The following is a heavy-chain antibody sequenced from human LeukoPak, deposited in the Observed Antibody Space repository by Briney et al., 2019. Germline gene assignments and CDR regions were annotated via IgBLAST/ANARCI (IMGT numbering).Heavy chain of an antibody. D-gene: IGHD3-10*01. J-gene: IGHJ4*02. CDR3: AKDDGSGSYDY. V-gene: IGHV3-23*01. CDR2: ISGSGGST. Sequence: SXVXXAXGKGLEWVSAISGSGGSTYYADSVKGRFTISRDNSKNTLYLQMNSLRAEDTAVYYCAKDDGSGSYDYWGQGTLVTVSS.